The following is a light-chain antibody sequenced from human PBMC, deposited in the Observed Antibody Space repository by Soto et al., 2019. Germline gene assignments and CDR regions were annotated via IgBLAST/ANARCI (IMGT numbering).Light chain of an antibody. CDR3: QQYNRYPLT. V-gene: IGKV1-5*03. CDR2: KAS. J-gene: IGKJ3*01. Sequence: DIQMTHSPSTLSASVGDRVTITCRASQSISSWLAWYQQKPGKAPKLLIYKASSLESGVPSRFSGSGSGTEFTLTISSLQPDDFAPYYCQQYNRYPLTFGRGTKVDIK. CDR1: QSISSW.